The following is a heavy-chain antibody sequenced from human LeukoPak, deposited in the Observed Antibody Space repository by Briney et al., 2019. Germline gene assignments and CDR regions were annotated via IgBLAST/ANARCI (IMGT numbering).Heavy chain of an antibody. J-gene: IGHJ4*02. CDR2: ISSNGGST. CDR1: GFTFNSYV. D-gene: IGHD1-14*01. V-gene: IGHV3-64D*09. Sequence: EGSLRLSCSASGFTFNSYVMHWVRQAPGKGLEYVSAISSNGGSTYYADSVKGRFTISRDNSKNTLYLQMSSLRGEDTAVYYGGKVAGKWIPDYWGQGTLVTVSS. CDR3: GKVAGKWIPDY.